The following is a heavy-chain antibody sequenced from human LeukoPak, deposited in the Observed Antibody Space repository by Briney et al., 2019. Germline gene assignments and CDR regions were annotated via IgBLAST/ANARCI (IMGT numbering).Heavy chain of an antibody. D-gene: IGHD4-17*01. Sequence: GGSLRLSCAASGFPFSSYALSWIRQAPGKGLEWVSAISGSGGGAYYAGSVRGRFTISRDNSKNTLYLQMNSLRAEDTAVYYCAKSTVTPDYWGQGTLVTVSS. CDR1: GFPFSSYA. CDR3: AKSTVTPDY. CDR2: ISGSGGGA. V-gene: IGHV3-23*01. J-gene: IGHJ4*02.